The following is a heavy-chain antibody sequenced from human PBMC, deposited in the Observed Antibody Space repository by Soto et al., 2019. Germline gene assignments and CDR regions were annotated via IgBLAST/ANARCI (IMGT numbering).Heavy chain of an antibody. CDR1: GFTVSSNY. J-gene: IGHJ4*02. Sequence: GGSLRLSCAASGFTVSSNYMSWVRQVPGKGLEWVSVIHSDGSTYYADSVKGRFTISRDNSKNTLYLQMNSLRAEDTAVYYCAKEIEMATTPGFDYWGQGTLVTVSS. CDR3: AKEIEMATTPGFDY. V-gene: IGHV3-66*02. CDR2: IHSDGST. D-gene: IGHD5-12*01.